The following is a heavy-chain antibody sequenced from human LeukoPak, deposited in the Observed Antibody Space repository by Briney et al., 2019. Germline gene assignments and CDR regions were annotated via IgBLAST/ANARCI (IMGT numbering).Heavy chain of an antibody. J-gene: IGHJ4*02. CDR2: IYYSGST. V-gene: IGHV4-39*01. Sequence: PSETLSLTCTVSGGSISSSSYYWGWIRQPPGKGLEWIGSIYYSGSTYYNPSLKSRVTISVDTSKNQFSLKLSSVTAADTAVYYCARSGVGAMDYWDQGTLVTVSS. CDR3: ARSGVGAMDY. D-gene: IGHD1-26*01. CDR1: GGSISSSSYY.